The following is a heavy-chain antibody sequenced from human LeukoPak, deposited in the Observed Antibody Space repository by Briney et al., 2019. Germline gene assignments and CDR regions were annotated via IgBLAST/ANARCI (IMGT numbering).Heavy chain of an antibody. V-gene: IGHV3-21*01. D-gene: IGHD6-19*01. J-gene: IGHJ5*02. Sequence: GGSLRLSCAASGFTSSSYSMNWVRQAPGKGLEWVSCISSSSSYIYYADSVKGRFTISRDNAKNSLYLQMDSLRAEDTAVYYCARDSSGWLRYNWFDPWGQGTLVTVSS. CDR2: ISSSSSYI. CDR1: GFTSSSYS. CDR3: ARDSSGWLRYNWFDP.